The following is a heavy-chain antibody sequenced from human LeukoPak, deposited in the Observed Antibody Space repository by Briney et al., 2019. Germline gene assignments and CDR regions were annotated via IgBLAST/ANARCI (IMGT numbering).Heavy chain of an antibody. CDR2: IWYGGSNK. CDR3: ASLSGDS. V-gene: IGHV3-33*01. Sequence: GRSLRLSCAASGFTFSSYGMHWVRQAPGKGLEWVAVIWYGGSNKYYADSVKGRFTISRDNSKNTLYLQMNSLRAEDTAVYYCASLSGDSWGQGTLVTVSS. J-gene: IGHJ4*02. D-gene: IGHD3-16*02. CDR1: GFTFSSYG.